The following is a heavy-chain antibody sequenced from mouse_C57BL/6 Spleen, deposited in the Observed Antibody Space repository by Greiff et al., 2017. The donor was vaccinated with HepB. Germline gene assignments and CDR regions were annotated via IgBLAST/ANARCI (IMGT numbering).Heavy chain of an antibody. V-gene: IGHV3-6*01. CDR2: ISYDGSN. CDR3: ARVEGFYYGSSYGFDY. J-gene: IGHJ2*01. CDR1: GYSITSGYY. D-gene: IGHD1-1*01. Sequence: VQLQQSGPGLVKPSQSLSLTCSVTGYSITSGYYWNWIRQFPGNKLEWMGYISYDGSNNYNPSLKNRISITRDTSKNQFFLKLNSVTTEDTATYYCARVEGFYYGSSYGFDYWGQGTTLTVSS.